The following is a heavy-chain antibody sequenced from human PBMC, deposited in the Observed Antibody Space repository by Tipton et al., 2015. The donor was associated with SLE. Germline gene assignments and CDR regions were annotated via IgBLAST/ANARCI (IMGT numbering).Heavy chain of an antibody. D-gene: IGHD1-1*01. J-gene: IGHJ6*02. CDR3: ARGTTTWRGAIIGTDV. V-gene: IGHV4-59*08. CDR2: ISYSGRT. CDR1: GDSIRSYY. Sequence: TLSLTCTVSGDSIRSYYWTWIRQPPGKGLEWIGYISYSGRTNYNSSLQSRVTLSVDTSRNQFSLKLTSVTAADTAVYYCARGTTTWRGAIIGTDVWGQGTSVTVSS.